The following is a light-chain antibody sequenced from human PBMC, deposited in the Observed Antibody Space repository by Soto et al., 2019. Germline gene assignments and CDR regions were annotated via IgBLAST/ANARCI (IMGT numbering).Light chain of an antibody. V-gene: IGKV1-39*01. CDR1: QSISSY. J-gene: IGKJ1*01. CDR3: QQSYFNPWT. Sequence: DIQMTHSPSSLSASVGDRVTITCRASQSISSYLNWYQQKPGKAPKLLIYGASSLQSGVPSRVSGSGSGTDFTLIISSLQPEDFATYYCQQSYFNPWTFGQGTKVDIK. CDR2: GAS.